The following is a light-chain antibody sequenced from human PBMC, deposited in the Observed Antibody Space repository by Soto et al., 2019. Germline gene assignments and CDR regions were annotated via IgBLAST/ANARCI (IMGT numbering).Light chain of an antibody. CDR1: SSDVGGSNF. V-gene: IGLV2-14*03. CDR3: VSYTSSTTYV. Sequence: QSVLAQPASVSDSPGQSITISCTGTSSDVGGSNFVSWYQQHPGKPPKLIIYDVANRPSGVSNRFSGSKSGSTASLIISRLQTGDEADYYCVSYTSSTTYVFGTGTKAPS. J-gene: IGLJ1*01. CDR2: DVA.